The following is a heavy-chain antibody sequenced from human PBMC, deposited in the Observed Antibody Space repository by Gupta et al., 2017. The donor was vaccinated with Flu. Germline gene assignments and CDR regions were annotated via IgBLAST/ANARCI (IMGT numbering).Heavy chain of an antibody. V-gene: IGHV3-21*01. CDR3: ARDCALVDYLDY. D-gene: IGHD5-12*01. CDR1: GFTFSSYS. Sequence: VQLVASEGGLVKPGGSIQNYCPAYGFTFSSYSMNGVRQAPGTGPLWVSSSSSRRSYRCYADSVKGLSTISIDNANNSLYRQRNSLRSEDTAVYYVARDCALVDYLDYGGQGTLFTVS. J-gene: IGHJ4*02. CDR2: SSSRRSYR.